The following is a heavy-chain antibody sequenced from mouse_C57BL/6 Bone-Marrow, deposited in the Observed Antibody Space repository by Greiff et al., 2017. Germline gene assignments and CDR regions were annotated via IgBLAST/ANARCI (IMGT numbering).Heavy chain of an antibody. Sequence: QVQLQQPGAELVKPGASVKLSCKASGYTFTSYWMHWVKQRPGQGLEWIGMIHPNSGSTNYNEKFKSKATLTVDKSSSKAYIQLSSLTSEDSAVYYCARGGWLLADYWGQGTTLTVSS. CDR1: GYTFTSYW. J-gene: IGHJ2*01. CDR2: IHPNSGST. CDR3: ARGGWLLADY. D-gene: IGHD2-3*01. V-gene: IGHV1-64*01.